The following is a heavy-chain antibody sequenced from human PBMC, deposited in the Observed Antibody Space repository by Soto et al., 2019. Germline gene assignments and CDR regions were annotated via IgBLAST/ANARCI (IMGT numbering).Heavy chain of an antibody. CDR2: IDPSDSST. CDR1: GYTFTGYW. D-gene: IGHD4-4*01. J-gene: IGHJ6*02. V-gene: IGHV5-10-1*01. CDR3: ARLGHDYSNSGMDV. Sequence: GESLKISCKGSGYTFTGYWINWVRQMPGKGLEWMGKIDPSDSSTNYSPSYSPSFQGHVTISTDKSITTAYLQWSSLKASDTAIYYCARLGHDYSNSGMDVWGQGATVTVSS.